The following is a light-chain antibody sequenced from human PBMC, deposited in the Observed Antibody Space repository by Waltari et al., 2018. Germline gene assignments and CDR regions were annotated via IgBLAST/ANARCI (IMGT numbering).Light chain of an antibody. CDR3: CSYANSLYV. CDR2: EGT. Sequence: QSALTQPASVSGSPGQAIIISCTGTGTDVGTYDPVSWYQHHPGKAPKCLIYEGTKRPSGIASRFSGSESGNTASLTISGLQAEDEAVYYCCSYANSLYVFGSGTTVTVL. J-gene: IGLJ1*01. CDR1: GTDVGTYDP. V-gene: IGLV2-23*01.